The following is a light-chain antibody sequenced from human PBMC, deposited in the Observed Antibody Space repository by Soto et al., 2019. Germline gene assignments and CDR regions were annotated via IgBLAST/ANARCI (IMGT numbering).Light chain of an antibody. V-gene: IGLV7-43*01. CDR1: TGAVTSDYF. CDR2: RIS. CDR3: LLFYGGVHV. J-gene: IGLJ1*01. Sequence: QAVVTQEPSLTVSPGGTVTLTCACSTGAVTSDYFPNWFQQKPGQAPRALIYRISNRHSWTPARFSGSLLGGKAALTLSAVQPEDEAEYYCLLFYGGVHVFGNGTKLNVL.